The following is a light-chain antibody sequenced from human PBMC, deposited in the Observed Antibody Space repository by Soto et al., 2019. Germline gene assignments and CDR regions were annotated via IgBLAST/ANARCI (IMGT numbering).Light chain of an antibody. J-gene: IGLJ2*01. CDR2: DNN. CDR1: SSNIGYNY. CDR3: GTWDSSLSAVV. V-gene: IGLV1-51*01. Sequence: QSVLTQPPSVSAAPGQKVTISCSGSSSNIGYNYVSWYQQLPGTAPKLLIYDNNKRPSGIPDRFSGSKSGTSATLGITGLQTGDEADYYCGTWDSSLSAVVFGGGTQLTVL.